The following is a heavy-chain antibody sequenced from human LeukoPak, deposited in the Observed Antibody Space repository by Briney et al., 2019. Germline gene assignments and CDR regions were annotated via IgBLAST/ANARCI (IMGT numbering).Heavy chain of an antibody. V-gene: IGHV4-4*07. CDR2: IYPSGST. Sequence: PSETLSLTCTVSGGSISSYYWSWIRQPAGKGLEWIGRIYPSGSTDYNPSLKSRVTMSVDTSKNHFSLNLSSVTAADTAVYYCARESTVEYFQHWGQGTLVTVSS. J-gene: IGHJ1*01. D-gene: IGHD4-23*01. CDR3: ARESTVEYFQH. CDR1: GGSISSYY.